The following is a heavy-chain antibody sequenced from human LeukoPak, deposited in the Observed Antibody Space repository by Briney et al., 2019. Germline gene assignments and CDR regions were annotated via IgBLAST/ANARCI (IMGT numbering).Heavy chain of an antibody. D-gene: IGHD3-22*01. V-gene: IGHV3-23*01. J-gene: IGHJ3*02. CDR1: GFTFSSYA. Sequence: GGSLRLSCAASGFTFSSYAMSWVRKALGKGLEGVSAISVSGGSTYYADSVKGWCTISRDNSKNKMYLQMTRLRAEDKAVYYCAKRYYNNPRRGAFDILGQGTMVTVSS. CDR3: AKRYYNNPRRGAFDI. CDR2: ISVSGGST.